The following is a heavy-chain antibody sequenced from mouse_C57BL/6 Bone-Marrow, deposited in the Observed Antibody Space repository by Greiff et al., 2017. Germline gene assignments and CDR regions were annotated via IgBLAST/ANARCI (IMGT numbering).Heavy chain of an antibody. CDR1: GYTFTSYG. Sequence: QVQLQQSGAELARPGASVKLSCKASGYTFTSYGISWVKQRPGQGLEWIGEIYPRSGNTYYNEKFKGKATLTADKSSSTAYMELRSLTSEDSAVYFCARPCDWYFDVWGTGTTVTGSS. V-gene: IGHV1-81*01. CDR3: ARPCDWYFDV. CDR2: IYPRSGNT. J-gene: IGHJ1*03.